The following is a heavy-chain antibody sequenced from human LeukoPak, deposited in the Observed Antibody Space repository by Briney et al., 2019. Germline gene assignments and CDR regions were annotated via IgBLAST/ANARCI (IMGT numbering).Heavy chain of an antibody. CDR1: GFTFSSNY. V-gene: IGHV3-66*01. D-gene: IGHD4-17*01. J-gene: IGHJ5*02. Sequence: PGGSLRLSCAASGFTFSSNYMSWVRQAPGKGLEWVSVIYSGGSTYYADSVKGRFTISRDNSKNTLYLQMNSLRAEDTAVYYCARGPVTTGFDPWGQGTLVTVSS. CDR2: IYSGGST. CDR3: ARGPVTTGFDP.